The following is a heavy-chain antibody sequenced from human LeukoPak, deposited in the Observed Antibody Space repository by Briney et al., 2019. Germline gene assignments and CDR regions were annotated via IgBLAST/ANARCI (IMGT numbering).Heavy chain of an antibody. CDR3: AKDHPPGDY. Sequence: ETLSLTCAVYGGSFSGYYWSWIRQPPGKGLEWVSLISGDGGSTYYADSVKGRFTISRDNSKNSLYLQMNSLRTEDTALYYCAKDHPPGDYWGQGTLVTVSS. CDR2: ISGDGGST. CDR1: GGSFSGYY. V-gene: IGHV3-43*02. J-gene: IGHJ4*02.